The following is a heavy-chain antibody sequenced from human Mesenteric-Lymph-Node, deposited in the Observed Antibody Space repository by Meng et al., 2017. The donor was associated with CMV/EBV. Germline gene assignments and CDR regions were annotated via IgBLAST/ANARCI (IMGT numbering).Heavy chain of an antibody. CDR2: ISPNGGGT. V-gene: IGHV1-2*02. J-gene: IGHJ4*02. Sequence: VSCMTSGYTFTDFYLHCVRQAPGQGLEWVGWISPNGGGTTYAQKFQGRVTLTRDTSISTAYMEFASLTSDDTAVYYCARGSGTDCNYWGQGTLVTVSS. CDR3: ARGSGTDCNY. CDR1: GYTFTDFY. D-gene: IGHD1-26*01.